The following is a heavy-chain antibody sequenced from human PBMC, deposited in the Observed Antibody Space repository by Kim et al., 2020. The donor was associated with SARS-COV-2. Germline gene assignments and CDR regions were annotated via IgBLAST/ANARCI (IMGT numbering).Heavy chain of an antibody. Sequence: GGSLRLSCTVSDVTFSDRAMAWVRQTPGKGLQWVATITGYGSTTLYADSVKGRFTISRDNSKNTVFLQMASLGVEDTALYYCAIVGYMTGWDTFDYWGQGTLVAVSS. J-gene: IGHJ4*02. V-gene: IGHV3-23*01. CDR3: AIVGYMTGWDTFDY. CDR2: ITGYGSTT. CDR1: DVTFSDRA. D-gene: IGHD3-9*01.